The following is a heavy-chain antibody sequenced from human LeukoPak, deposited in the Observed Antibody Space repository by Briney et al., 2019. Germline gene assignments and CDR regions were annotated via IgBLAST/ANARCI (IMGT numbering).Heavy chain of an antibody. Sequence: PSETLSLTCTVSGGSISSSSYYWGWIRQPPGKGLEWIGSIYYSGSTYYNPSLKSRVTISVDTSKNQFSLKLSSVTAADTAVYYCARLRAYSSSLSFDYWGQGTLVTVSS. J-gene: IGHJ4*02. D-gene: IGHD6-6*01. CDR3: ARLRAYSSSLSFDY. CDR2: IYYSGST. V-gene: IGHV4-39*01. CDR1: GGSISSSSYY.